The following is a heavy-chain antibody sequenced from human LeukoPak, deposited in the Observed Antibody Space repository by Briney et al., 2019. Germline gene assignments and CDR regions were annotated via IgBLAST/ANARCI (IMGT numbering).Heavy chain of an antibody. CDR3: AREARITIFGVVINSHDAFDI. CDR1: GFTFSSYA. CDR2: ISYDGSNK. D-gene: IGHD3-3*01. J-gene: IGHJ3*02. V-gene: IGHV3-30-3*01. Sequence: GGSLRLSCAASGFTFSSYAMHWVRQAPGKGLEWVAVISYDGSNKYYADSVKGRFTISRDNSKNTLYLQMNSLRAEDTAVYYCAREARITIFGVVINSHDAFDIWGQGTMVTVSS.